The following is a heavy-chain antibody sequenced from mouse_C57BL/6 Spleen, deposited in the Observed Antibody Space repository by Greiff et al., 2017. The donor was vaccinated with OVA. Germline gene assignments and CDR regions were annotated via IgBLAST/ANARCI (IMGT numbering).Heavy chain of an antibody. D-gene: IGHD1-1*01. CDR3: ARLPDYYGSSYGYFDV. J-gene: IGHJ1*03. CDR1: GFTFSSYG. CDR2: ISSGGSYT. V-gene: IGHV5-6*01. Sequence: EVQLVESGGDLVKPGGSLKLSCAASGFTFSSYGMSWVRQTPDKRLEWVATISSGGSYTYYPDSVKGRFTISRDNAKNTLYLQMSSLKSEDTAMYYCARLPDYYGSSYGYFDVWGTGTTVTVSS.